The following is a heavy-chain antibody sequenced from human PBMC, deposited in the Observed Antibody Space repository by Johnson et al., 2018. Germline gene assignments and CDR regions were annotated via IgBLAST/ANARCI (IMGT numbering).Heavy chain of an antibody. V-gene: IGHV3-74*01. J-gene: IGHJ3*01. CDR3: TSRWGEVGA. CDR2: IENDGSRT. D-gene: IGHD3-16*01. CDR1: GFSFSNSW. Sequence: VQLQESGGGLVQPGGSLRLSCVASGFSFSNSWMHWVRQAPGQGLEWVSRIENDGSRTIYADSVKGRFTISRDNAKNTLYLQMNSLRVDETAVYYGTSRWGEVGAWGKGTMVTFSS.